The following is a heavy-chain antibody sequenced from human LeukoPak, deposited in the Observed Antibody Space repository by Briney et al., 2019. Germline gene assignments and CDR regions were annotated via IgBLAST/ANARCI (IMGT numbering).Heavy chain of an antibody. CDR1: GFTFSSYG. V-gene: IGHV3-30*18. J-gene: IGHJ4*02. D-gene: IGHD2-15*01. Sequence: GRSLRLSCAASGFTFSSYGMHWVRQAPGKGLEWVAVISYDGSNKYYADSVKGRFTIPRDNSKNTLYLQMNSLRAEDTAVYYCAKEYLGYCSGGSCYPLDYWGQGTLVTVSS. CDR2: ISYDGSNK. CDR3: AKEYLGYCSGGSCYPLDY.